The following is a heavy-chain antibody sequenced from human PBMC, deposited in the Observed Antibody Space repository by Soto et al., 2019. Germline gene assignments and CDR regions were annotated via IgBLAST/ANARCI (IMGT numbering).Heavy chain of an antibody. CDR2: MNPNGGNT. V-gene: IGHV1-8*01. J-gene: IGHJ4*02. CDR3: ARTLYGDDVDY. D-gene: IGHD4-17*01. CDR1: GYTFTSYD. Sequence: QVQLVQSGAEVKKPGASVKVSCKASGYTFTSYDINWVRQATGQGLKWIGWMNPNGGNTGYAQKFHGRVTMTRNNSISTAYMELSSLRSEDTAVYYCARTLYGDDVDYWGQGTLVTVSS.